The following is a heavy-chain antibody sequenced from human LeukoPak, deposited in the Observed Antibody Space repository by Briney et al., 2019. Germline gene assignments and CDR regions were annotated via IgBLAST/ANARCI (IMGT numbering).Heavy chain of an antibody. Sequence: SVKVSCKASGGTFSRYAISWVRQAPGQGLEWMGGISPIFGTVNYAQKFQGRVTITADESTSTAYMEVSSLRSEDTAVYYCARTPKVAAGSLVLAYWGQGTLVTVSS. CDR3: ARTPKVAAGSLVLAY. CDR2: ISPIFGTV. CDR1: GGTFSRYA. V-gene: IGHV1-69*13. D-gene: IGHD6-13*01. J-gene: IGHJ4*02.